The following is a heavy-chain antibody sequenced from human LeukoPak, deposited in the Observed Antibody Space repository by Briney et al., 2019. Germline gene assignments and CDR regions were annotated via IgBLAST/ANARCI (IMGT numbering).Heavy chain of an antibody. CDR2: IWSDGSKK. CDR3: ARKTDHQTGGDY. D-gene: IGHD1-1*01. J-gene: IGHJ4*02. V-gene: IGHV3-33*01. CDR1: GFTFSRNG. Sequence: GGSLRLSCVASGFTFSRNGMQWVRQAPGKGLEWVAFIWSDGSKKYYADSVKGRFTVSRDNSKNTLFLQLNSLRAEDTAVYYCARKTDHQTGGDYWGQGTLVTVSS.